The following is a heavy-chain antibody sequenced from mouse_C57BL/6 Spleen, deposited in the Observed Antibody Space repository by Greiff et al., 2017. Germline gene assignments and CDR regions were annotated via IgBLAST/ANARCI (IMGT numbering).Heavy chain of an antibody. V-gene: IGHV1-50*01. J-gene: IGHJ4*01. CDR1: GYTFTSYW. Sequence: QQSCKASGYTFTSYWMQWVKQRPGQGLEWIGEIDPSDSYTNYNQKFKGKATLTVDTSSSTAYMQLSSLTSEDSAVYYCARRDYYGSSLYAMDYWGQGTSVTVSS. CDR2: IDPSDSYT. D-gene: IGHD1-1*01. CDR3: ARRDYYGSSLYAMDY.